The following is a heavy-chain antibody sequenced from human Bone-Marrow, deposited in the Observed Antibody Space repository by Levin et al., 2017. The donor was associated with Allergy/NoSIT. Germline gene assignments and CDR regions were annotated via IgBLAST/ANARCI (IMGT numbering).Heavy chain of an antibody. CDR1: GFTFSMSS. J-gene: IGHJ5*02. CDR3: ARTEGFNWFDP. CDR2: ISSTGDII. V-gene: IGHV3-48*03. Sequence: GGSLRLSCAASGFTFSMSSMNWVRQAPGKGLEWISYISSTGDIIYYADSVQGRFTISRDNANNSLYLQMNSLRVEDTALYYCARTEGFNWFDPWGQGALVTVSS.